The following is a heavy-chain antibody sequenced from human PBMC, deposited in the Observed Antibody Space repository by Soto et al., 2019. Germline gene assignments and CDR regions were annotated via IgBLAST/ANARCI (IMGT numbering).Heavy chain of an antibody. CDR1: GGTFRNLA. V-gene: IGHV1-69*01. Sequence: QVQLVQSGAEVKKPGSSVKVSCKASGGTFRNLAINWVRQAPGQGLEWMGGFIPIIGGGINAQKFQGRVTITSDETTSTAYMELSSLKSEDTAMYFCARLSVSHASAFVFCRQGTMVTVSS. J-gene: IGHJ3*01. CDR2: FIPIIGGG. CDR3: ARLSVSHASAFVF.